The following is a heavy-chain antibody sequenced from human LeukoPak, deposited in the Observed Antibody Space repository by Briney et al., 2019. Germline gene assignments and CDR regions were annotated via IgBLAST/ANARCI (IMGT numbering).Heavy chain of an antibody. D-gene: IGHD1/OR15-1a*01. J-gene: IGHJ5*02. V-gene: IGHV3-11*04. CDR2: ISGSSGSI. CDR3: ARDPRNKGFDP. CDR1: GFIFSDHY. Sequence: GGSLRLSCTTSGFIFSDHYMTWIRQAPGKGLEWVSYISGSSGSIQYADSVKGRFTVSRDNAKNSLYLQMNSLRVEDTAVYYCARDPRNKGFDPWGQGTLVTVSS.